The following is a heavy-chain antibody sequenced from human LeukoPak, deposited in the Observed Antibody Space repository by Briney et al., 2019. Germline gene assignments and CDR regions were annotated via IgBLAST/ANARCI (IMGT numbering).Heavy chain of an antibody. Sequence: PSETLSLTCTVSGGSISSSSYYWGWIRQPPGKGLEWIGSIYYSGSTYYNPSLKSRVTISVDTSKNQFSLKLSSVTAADTAVYYCATTRPRPLWQYYYGSGSSHSVFDYWGQGTLVTVSS. J-gene: IGHJ4*02. V-gene: IGHV4-39*01. CDR1: GGSISSSSYY. D-gene: IGHD3-10*01. CDR2: IYYSGST. CDR3: ATTRPRPLWQYYYGSGSSHSVFDY.